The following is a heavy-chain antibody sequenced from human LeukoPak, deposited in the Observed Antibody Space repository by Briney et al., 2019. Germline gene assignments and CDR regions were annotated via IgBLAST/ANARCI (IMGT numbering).Heavy chain of an antibody. V-gene: IGHV4-34*01. J-gene: IGHJ4*02. Sequence: SETLSLTCAIYGASFGDYYWNWIRQPPGKGLEWIGEINRSGSTTSNPSLKSRVTISVDSSKNQFSLKLNSVTAADTAVYYCARVLRYYGSGTSYYFDYWGQGTLVTVSS. CDR2: INRSGST. CDR1: GASFGDYY. D-gene: IGHD3-10*01. CDR3: ARVLRYYGSGTSYYFDY.